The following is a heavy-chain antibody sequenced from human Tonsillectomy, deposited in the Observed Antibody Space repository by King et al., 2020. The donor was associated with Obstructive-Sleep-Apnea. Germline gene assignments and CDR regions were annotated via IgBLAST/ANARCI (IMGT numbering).Heavy chain of an antibody. J-gene: IGHJ5*02. Sequence: QLVQSGAEVKKPGESLRISCKGSGYSFTNYWISWVRQMPGKGLEWMGRIDPSDSYTNYSPSLQGHVTISADKSISTAYLQWSSLKASDTALYYCARQPGGSYRYEFNPYNWFDPWGQGTLVTVSS. CDR3: ARQPGGSYRYEFNPYNWFDP. CDR2: IDPSDSYT. CDR1: GYSFTNYW. V-gene: IGHV5-10-1*03. D-gene: IGHD3-16*02.